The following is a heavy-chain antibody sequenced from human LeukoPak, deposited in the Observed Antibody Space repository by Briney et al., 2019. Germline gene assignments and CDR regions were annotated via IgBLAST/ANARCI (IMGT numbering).Heavy chain of an antibody. J-gene: IGHJ4*02. Sequence: GGSLRLSCAASGFTFSSYAMSWVRQSPGKGLEWVSAISGGSGSTYYAYYTDSVRGRFTISRDNSKNTLYLQMNSLRAEDTAEYYCAKSLYTSSWSGDYWGQGTLVTVSS. V-gene: IGHV3-23*01. CDR1: GFTFSSYA. CDR2: ISGGSGST. CDR3: AKSLYTSSWSGDY. D-gene: IGHD6-13*01.